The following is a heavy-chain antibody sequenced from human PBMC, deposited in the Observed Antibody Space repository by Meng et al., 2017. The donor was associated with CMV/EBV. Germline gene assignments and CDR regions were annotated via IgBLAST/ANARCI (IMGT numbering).Heavy chain of an antibody. CDR2: IIPILGIA. CDR3: ADYSGSYWGPHYGMDV. J-gene: IGHJ6*02. Sequence: SVTVSCKASGGTFSSYTISWVRQAPGQGLEWMGRIIPILGIANYAQKFQGRVTITADKSTSTAYMELSSLRSEDTAVYYCADYSGSYWGPHYGMDVWGQGTTVTVSS. CDR1: GGTFSSYT. D-gene: IGHD1-26*01. V-gene: IGHV1-69*02.